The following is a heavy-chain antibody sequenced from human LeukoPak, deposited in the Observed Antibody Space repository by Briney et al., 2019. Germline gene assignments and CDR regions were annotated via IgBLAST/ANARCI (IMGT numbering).Heavy chain of an antibody. J-gene: IGHJ4*02. CDR3: VKDYSYVIDY. Sequence: ASVKVSCKASGYTFSSSGFSWVRQAPGQGLEWMGWISANNGDIHPAQKFQGRVTLTIDTSTSTAYMQLRSLRFDDTAVYYCVKDYSYVIDYWGQGTLVTVSS. CDR2: ISANNGDI. D-gene: IGHD5-18*01. CDR1: GYTFSSSG. V-gene: IGHV1-18*01.